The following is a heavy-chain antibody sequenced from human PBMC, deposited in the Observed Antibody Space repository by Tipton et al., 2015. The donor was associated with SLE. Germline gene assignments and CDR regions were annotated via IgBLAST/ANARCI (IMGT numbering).Heavy chain of an antibody. CDR3: ARAQNSSMGY. J-gene: IGHJ4*02. CDR2: INHSGST. CDR1: GGSFSGYY. Sequence: LRLSCAVYGGSFSGYYWSWIRQPPGKGLEWIGAINHSGSTNYNPSLKSRVTISVDTSKNQFSLKLSSVTAADTAVYYCARAQNSSMGYWGQGTLVTVSS. V-gene: IGHV4-34*01. D-gene: IGHD1-7*01.